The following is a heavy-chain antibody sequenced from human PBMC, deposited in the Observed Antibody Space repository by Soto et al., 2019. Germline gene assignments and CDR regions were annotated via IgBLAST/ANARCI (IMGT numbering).Heavy chain of an antibody. CDR3: ARGSKDSYPGSRIFDF. V-gene: IGHV3-23*01. CDR1: GFTFSNYP. CDR2: ISGSGETP. J-gene: IGHJ4*02. Sequence: PGGSLRLSCAASGFTFSNYPMSWVRQAPGKGLEWVSGISGSGETPYYADSVKGRFTFSRDNSKNTVYLQMSSLRADDSAVYYCARGSKDSYPGSRIFDFWGRGTLVTVSS. D-gene: IGHD2-15*01.